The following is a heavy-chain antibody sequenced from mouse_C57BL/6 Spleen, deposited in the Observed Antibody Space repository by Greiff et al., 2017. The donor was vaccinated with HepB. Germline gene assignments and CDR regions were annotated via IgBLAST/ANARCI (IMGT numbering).Heavy chain of an antibody. J-gene: IGHJ2*01. CDR3: ARIGGYDGYPYFDY. CDR2: IYPGSGST. D-gene: IGHD2-3*01. Sequence: QVQLQQPGAELVKPGASVKMSCKASGYTFTSYWITWVKQRPGQGLEWIGDIYPGSGSTNYNEKFKSKATLTVDTSSSTAYMQLSSLTSEDSAVYYCARIGGYDGYPYFDYWGQGTTLTVSS. V-gene: IGHV1-55*01. CDR1: GYTFTSYW.